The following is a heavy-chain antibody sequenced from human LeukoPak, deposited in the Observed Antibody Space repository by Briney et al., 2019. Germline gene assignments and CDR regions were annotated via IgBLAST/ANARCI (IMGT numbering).Heavy chain of an antibody. D-gene: IGHD6-19*01. Sequence: SETLSLTCTVSGGSMSSYYWIWIRQPPGRGLEWIGYIYYSGSTYSNPSLKSRVTISVDTSKNQFSLKLSSVTAADTAMYYCATISVVASRGFDPWGQGTLVIVSS. J-gene: IGHJ5*02. CDR2: IYYSGST. V-gene: IGHV4-59*12. CDR3: ATISVVASRGFDP. CDR1: GGSMSSYY.